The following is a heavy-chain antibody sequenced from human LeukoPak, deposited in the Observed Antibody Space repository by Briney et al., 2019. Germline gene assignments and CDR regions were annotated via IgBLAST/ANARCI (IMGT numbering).Heavy chain of an antibody. V-gene: IGHV4-59*01. CDR3: ARSPILTGYYKVPLPFDY. D-gene: IGHD3-9*01. CDR1: GGSISSYY. CDR2: IYYSGST. Sequence: PSETLSLTCTVSGGSISSYYWSWIRQPPGKGLEWIGYIYYSGSTNYNPSLKSRVTISVDTSKNQFSLKLSSVTAADTAVYYCARSPILTGYYKVPLPFDYWGQGTLVTVSS. J-gene: IGHJ4*02.